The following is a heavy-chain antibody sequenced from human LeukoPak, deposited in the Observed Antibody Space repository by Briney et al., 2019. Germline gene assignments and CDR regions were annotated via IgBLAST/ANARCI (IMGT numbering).Heavy chain of an antibody. J-gene: IGHJ5*02. CDR3: ARDPGGSRYRDNWFDP. CDR1: GFTFSSYW. Sequence: GGSLRLSCAASGFTFSSYWMHWVRQAPGKGLVWVSRINTDGSSTSYADSVKGRFTISRDNAKNTLYLQMNSLGAEDTAVYYCARDPGGSRYRDNWFDPWGQGTLVTVSS. CDR2: INTDGSST. V-gene: IGHV3-74*01. D-gene: IGHD2-15*01.